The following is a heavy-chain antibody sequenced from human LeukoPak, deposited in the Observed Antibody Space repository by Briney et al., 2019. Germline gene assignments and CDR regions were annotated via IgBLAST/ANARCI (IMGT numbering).Heavy chain of an antibody. CDR2: INHSGST. D-gene: IGHD3-3*01. Sequence: SETLSLTCAVYGGSFSGYYWSWIRQPPGKGLEWIGEINHSGSTNYTPSLKSRVTISVDTSKNQFSLKLSSVTAADTAVYYCARGFGDYDFWSGHGWFDPWGQGTLVTVSS. CDR1: GGSFSGYY. J-gene: IGHJ5*02. V-gene: IGHV4-34*01. CDR3: ARGFGDYDFWSGHGWFDP.